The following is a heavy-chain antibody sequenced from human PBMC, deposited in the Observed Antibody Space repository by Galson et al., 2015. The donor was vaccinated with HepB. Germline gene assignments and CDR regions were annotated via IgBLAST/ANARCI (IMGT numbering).Heavy chain of an antibody. Sequence: SLRLSCAASGFTFSSYSMNWVRQAPGKGLEWVSSISSSSSYIYYADSVKGRFTISRDNAKNSLYLQTNSLRAEDTAVYYCARDTLFITIFGVADSPRNMDVWVKGTTVTVSS. CDR1: GFTFSSYS. CDR3: ARDTLFITIFGVADSPRNMDV. CDR2: ISSSSSYI. V-gene: IGHV3-21*01. D-gene: IGHD3-3*01. J-gene: IGHJ6*03.